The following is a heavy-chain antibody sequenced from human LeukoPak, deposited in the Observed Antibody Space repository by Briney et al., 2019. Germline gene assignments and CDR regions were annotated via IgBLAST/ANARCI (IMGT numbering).Heavy chain of an antibody. V-gene: IGHV4-38-2*02. J-gene: IGHJ5*02. CDR3: AREVVDRSTSLRGWFDP. CDR1: GYSISSGDY. CDR2: IYHSGSA. D-gene: IGHD2-15*01. Sequence: SETLSLTCNVSGYSISSGDYWGWIRQPPGKGLEWIGSIYHSGSAYYYPSLKSRATMSVDTSKNQFALKLNSVTAADTAVYYCAREVVDRSTSLRGWFDPWGQGTLVTVFS.